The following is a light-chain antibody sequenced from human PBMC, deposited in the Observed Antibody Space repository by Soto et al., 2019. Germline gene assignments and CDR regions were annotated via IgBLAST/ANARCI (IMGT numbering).Light chain of an antibody. V-gene: IGKV1-5*03. J-gene: IGKJ1*01. CDR3: QQYNSYPWT. CDR2: KAS. CDR1: QSISSW. Sequence: DIQMTQSPSTLSASVGDRVTLTCRASQSISSWLAWYQQKPGKAPKLLIYKASSLESGVPSRFSGSGSGTEFTLAISSLQPDDFATYYCQQYNSYPWTFGQGTKVDIK.